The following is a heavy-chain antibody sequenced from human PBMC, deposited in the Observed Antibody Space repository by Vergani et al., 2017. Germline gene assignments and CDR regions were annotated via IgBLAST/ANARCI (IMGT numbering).Heavy chain of an antibody. J-gene: IGHJ6*03. CDR1: GGSISSGDHC. CDR2: IFYSGTT. V-gene: IGHV4-31*11. D-gene: IGHD6-25*01. CDR3: ARVDTQVPATSHFYYMDV. Sequence: QVQLQESGPGVVQPSQTLSLTCAVPGGSISSGDHCWTWIRQRPGKGLEWIGYIFYSGTTYDNPSLRSRLTISVDTSQNQFSLKLRSVTAADTAVYYCARVDTQVPATSHFYYMDVWGKGTTVVVSS.